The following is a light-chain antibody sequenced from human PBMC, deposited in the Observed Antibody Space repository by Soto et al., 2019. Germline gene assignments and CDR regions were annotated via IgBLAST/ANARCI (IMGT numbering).Light chain of an antibody. V-gene: IGKV1-39*01. CDR3: QQSYSTPRP. J-gene: IGKJ1*01. Sequence: DIQMTQSPCSLSAAVGDRVTITCRASQSISSYLNWYQQKPGKAPKLLIYAASSLQSGVPSRFSGSGSGTDFTLTISSLKPEDFATYYCQQSYSTPRPFAQGTKVDIK. CDR2: AAS. CDR1: QSISSY.